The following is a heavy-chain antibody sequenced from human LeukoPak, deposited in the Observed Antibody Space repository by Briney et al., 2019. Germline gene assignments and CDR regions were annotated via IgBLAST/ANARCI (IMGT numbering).Heavy chain of an antibody. Sequence: PSETLSLTCAVYGGSFSGYYWSWIRQPPGKGLEWIGEINHSGSTNYNPSLKSRVTISVDTSKNQFSLKLSSVTAADTAVYYCARGHITIFGVVIGSNWFDPWGQGTLVTVSS. D-gene: IGHD3-3*01. CDR2: INHSGST. V-gene: IGHV4-34*01. J-gene: IGHJ5*02. CDR1: GGSFSGYY. CDR3: ARGHITIFGVVIGSNWFDP.